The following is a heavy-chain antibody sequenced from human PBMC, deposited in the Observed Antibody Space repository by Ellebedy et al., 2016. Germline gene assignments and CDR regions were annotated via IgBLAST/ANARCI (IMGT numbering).Heavy chain of an antibody. J-gene: IGHJ4*02. Sequence: GSLRLSCTVYGGSFSGYYWSWIRQPPGKGLEWIGEINHSGSTNYNPSLKSRVTISVDTSKNQFSLKLSSVTAADTAVYYCVRGDSDYWGQGTLVTVSS. CDR2: INHSGST. D-gene: IGHD2-21*01. V-gene: IGHV4-34*01. CDR3: VRGDSDY. CDR1: GGSFSGYY.